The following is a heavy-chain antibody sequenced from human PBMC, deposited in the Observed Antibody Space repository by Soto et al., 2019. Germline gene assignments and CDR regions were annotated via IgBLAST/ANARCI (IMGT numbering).Heavy chain of an antibody. CDR3: ARVSPHVGPPRDFDY. Sequence: PSETLSLTCAVYGGSFSGYYWSWSRQPPGKGLEWIGEINHSGSTNYNPSLKSRVTISVDTSKNQFSLKLSSVTAADTAVYYCARVSPHVGPPRDFDYRGQRTPDTVSS. J-gene: IGHJ4*02. CDR1: GGSFSGYY. V-gene: IGHV4-34*01. CDR2: INHSGST. D-gene: IGHD1-26*01.